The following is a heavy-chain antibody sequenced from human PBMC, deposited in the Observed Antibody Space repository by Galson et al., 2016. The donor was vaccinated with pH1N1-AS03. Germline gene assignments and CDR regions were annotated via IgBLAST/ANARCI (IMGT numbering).Heavy chain of an antibody. V-gene: IGHV3-23*01. CDR1: GFTVSSGYH. Sequence: SLRLSCAATGFTVSSGYHMSWVRQAPGKGLEWVSSIGGSGAGAYYADSVKGRFTISRDNSKNTLYLQMNSLRAEDTAIYYCTKGMGDQLPILNFDYWGQGTLVTVSS. CDR3: TKGMGDQLPILNFDY. CDR2: IGGSGAGA. J-gene: IGHJ4*02. D-gene: IGHD2-2*01.